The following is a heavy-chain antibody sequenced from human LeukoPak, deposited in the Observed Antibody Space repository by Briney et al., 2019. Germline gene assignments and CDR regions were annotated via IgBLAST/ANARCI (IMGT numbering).Heavy chain of an antibody. CDR1: GFRFSDYW. J-gene: IGHJ4*02. Sequence: GGSLRLPCQASGFRFSDYWMSWVRQAPGKGLEWVANIKEDGAEKYYVESVKGRFTIFRDNAKHSLHLQMNSLRVEDTAVYYCASGMTEFDYWGQGTLVTVSS. V-gene: IGHV3-7*01. CDR3: ASGMTEFDY. CDR2: IKEDGAEK.